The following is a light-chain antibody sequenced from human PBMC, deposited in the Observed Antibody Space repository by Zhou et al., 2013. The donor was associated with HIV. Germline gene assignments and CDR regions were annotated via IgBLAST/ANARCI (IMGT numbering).Light chain of an antibody. CDR1: RSNIGTGYD. V-gene: IGLV1-40*01. CDR3: AAWDDSLSGWV. J-gene: IGLJ3*02. CDR2: GNS. Sequence: QSVLTQPPSVSGAAGQRVTISCTGSRSNIGTGYDVHWYQQLPGTAPKVLIYGNSNRPSGVPDRFSGSKSGTSASLAITGLQAEDEADYYCAAWDDSLSGWVFGGGTKLTVL.